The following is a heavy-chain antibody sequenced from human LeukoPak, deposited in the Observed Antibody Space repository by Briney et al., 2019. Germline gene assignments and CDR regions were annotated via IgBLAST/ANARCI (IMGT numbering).Heavy chain of an antibody. CDR2: IYTSGST. Sequence: PSQTLSLTCTVSGGSISSGSYYWSWIRQPAGKGLEWIGRIYTSGSTNYNPSLKSRVTISVDTSKNQFPLKLSSVTAADTAVYYCAREHSYCSSTSCYGVFAYWGQEPLVPVSS. J-gene: IGHJ4*02. CDR3: AREHSYCSSTSCYGVFAY. V-gene: IGHV4-61*02. D-gene: IGHD2-2*01. CDR1: GGSISSGSYY.